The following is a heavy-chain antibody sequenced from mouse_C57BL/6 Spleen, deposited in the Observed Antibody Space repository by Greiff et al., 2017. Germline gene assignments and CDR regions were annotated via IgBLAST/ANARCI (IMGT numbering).Heavy chain of an antibody. CDR3: ARGDDYGGYAMDY. D-gene: IGHD2-4*01. CDR2: IYPGGGYT. J-gene: IGHJ4*01. Sequence: QVQLQQPGAELVRPGTSVKMSCKASGYTFTNYWIGWAKQRPGHGLEWIGDIYPGGGYTNYNEKFKGKATLTVDKSSSTAYMQFSSLTSEDSAIYYCARGDDYGGYAMDYWGQGTSVTVSS. CDR1: GYTFTNYW. V-gene: IGHV1-63*01.